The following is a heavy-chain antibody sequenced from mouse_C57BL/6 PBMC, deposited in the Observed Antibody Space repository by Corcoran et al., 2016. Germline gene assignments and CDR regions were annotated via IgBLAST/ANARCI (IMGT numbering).Heavy chain of an antibody. CDR2: INTYSGVP. Sequence: QIQLVQSGPELKKPGETVKISCKASGYTFTTYGMSWVKQAPGKGLKWMGWINTYSGVPTYADDFKGRFAFSLETSASTAYLQINTLKNEDTDTYFCARKHYDYDEGYYYAMDYWGQGTSVTVSS. V-gene: IGHV9-3*01. CDR3: ARKHYDYDEGYYYAMDY. J-gene: IGHJ4*01. D-gene: IGHD2-4*01. CDR1: GYTFTTYG.